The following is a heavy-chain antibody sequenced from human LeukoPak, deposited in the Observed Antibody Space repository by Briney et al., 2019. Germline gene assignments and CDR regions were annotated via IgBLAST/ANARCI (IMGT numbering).Heavy chain of an antibody. CDR2: IDYSGSP. J-gene: IGHJ3*02. CDR1: GGPVSNSNYC. D-gene: IGHD4-23*01. V-gene: IGHV4-39*01. Sequence: SETLSLTCTASGGPVSNSNYCWGWIRQPPGKQLEWIGSIDYSGSPLYNPSLKSRVTISVDTSKNQFSLKLSSVTAADTAVYYCARPLDCNYGGTAFDIWGQGTMVTVSS. CDR3: ARPLDCNYGGTAFDI.